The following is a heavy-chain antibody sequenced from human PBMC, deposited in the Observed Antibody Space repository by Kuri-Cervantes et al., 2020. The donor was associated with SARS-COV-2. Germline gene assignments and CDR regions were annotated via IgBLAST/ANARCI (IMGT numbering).Heavy chain of an antibody. V-gene: IGHV1-8*01. J-gene: IGHJ5*02. D-gene: IGHD3-16*01. CDR1: GYTFTSYD. CDR3: VRDGGTSNWFDP. CDR2: MNPNSGNT. Sequence: ASVKVSCKASGYTFTSYDINWVRQATGQGLEWMGWMNPNSGNTGYAQKFQGRVTMTRNTSISTAYTELSSLRSEDTAVYYRVRDGGTSNWFDPWGQGTLVTVSS.